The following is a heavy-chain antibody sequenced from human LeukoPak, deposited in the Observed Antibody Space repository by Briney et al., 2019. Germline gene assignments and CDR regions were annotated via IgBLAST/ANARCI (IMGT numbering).Heavy chain of an antibody. V-gene: IGHV4-34*01. D-gene: IGHD3-3*01. CDR1: GGSFSGYY. J-gene: IGHJ6*03. CDR2: INHSGST. CDR3: AKSGYSYYMDV. Sequence: SETLSLTCAVCGGSFSGYYWSWIRQPPGKGLEWIGEINHSGSTNYNPSLKSRVTISVDTSKNQFSLKLSSVTAADTAVYYCAKSGYSYYMDVWGKGTTVTVSS.